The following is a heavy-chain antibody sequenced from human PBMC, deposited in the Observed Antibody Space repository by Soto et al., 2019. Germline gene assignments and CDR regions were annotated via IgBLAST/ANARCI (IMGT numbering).Heavy chain of an antibody. CDR2: IKQDGSEK. J-gene: IGHJ6*03. D-gene: IGHD2-2*01. CDR3: ARDSAYCRSTSCYLSYYYYMDV. CDR1: GFTFSNHW. Sequence: EVQVVESGGGLVQPGGSLRLSCEASGFTFSNHWMTWVRQAPGKGLEWVANIKQDGSEKYYVDSVKGRFTLSRDNAKNSLYLQMNSLRAEDTAVYYCARDSAYCRSTSCYLSYYYYMDVWGKGTTVTVSS. V-gene: IGHV3-7*01.